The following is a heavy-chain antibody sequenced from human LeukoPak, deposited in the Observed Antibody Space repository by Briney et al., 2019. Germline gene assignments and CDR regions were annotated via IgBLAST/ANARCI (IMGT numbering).Heavy chain of an antibody. CDR2: INPNSGST. V-gene: IGHV1-46*01. D-gene: IGHD4-17*01. J-gene: IGHJ6*03. CDR3: AREIYGDYAPNRNYYYYYYMDV. CDR1: GYTFTGYY. Sequence: ASVKVSCKASGYTFTGYYMHWVRQAPGQGLEWMGWINPNSGSTSYTQRFQGRVTMTRDTSTSTVYMELSSLKAEDTAVYYCAREIYGDYAPNRNYYYYYYMDVWGKGTTVTVSS.